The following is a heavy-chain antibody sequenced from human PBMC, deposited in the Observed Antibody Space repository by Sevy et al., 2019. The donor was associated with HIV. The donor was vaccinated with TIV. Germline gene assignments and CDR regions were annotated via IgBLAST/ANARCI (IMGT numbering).Heavy chain of an antibody. Sequence: SETLSLTCSVSGGSINSYYWTWIRQPPGKGLEWIGYIYDNGITSYNPSLQGRVTISLDTSMSQFTLKMTSVSAADTAIYYCAREAWGIIAHWGHGTLVTVSS. D-gene: IGHD7-27*01. CDR1: GGSINSYY. CDR3: AREAWGIIAH. CDR2: IYDNGIT. V-gene: IGHV4-59*13. J-gene: IGHJ5*02.